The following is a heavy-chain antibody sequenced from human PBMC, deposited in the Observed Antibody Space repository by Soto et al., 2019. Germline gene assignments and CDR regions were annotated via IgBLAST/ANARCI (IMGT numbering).Heavy chain of an antibody. J-gene: IGHJ6*03. CDR1: GGSISSSSYY. V-gene: IGHV4-39*01. Sequence: PSETLSLTCTVSGGSISSSSYYWGWIRQPPGKGLEWIGSIYYSGSTYYNPSLKSRVTMSVDTSKNQFSLKLSSVTAADTAVYYCARLRSTHRYYYYYYYMDVWGKGTTVSVSS. CDR2: IYYSGST. CDR3: ARLRSTHRYYYYYYYMDV.